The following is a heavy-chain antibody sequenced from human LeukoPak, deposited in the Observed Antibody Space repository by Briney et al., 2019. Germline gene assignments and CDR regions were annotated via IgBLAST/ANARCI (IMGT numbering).Heavy chain of an antibody. J-gene: IGHJ4*02. CDR3: TRQRHYDFWSGYYQTTPTVPDFDY. V-gene: IGHV3-73*01. CDR1: GFTFSDYY. Sequence: GGSLRLSCAASGFTFSDYYMSWIRQASGKGLEWVGRIRSKANSYATAYAASVKGRFTISRDDSKNTAYLQMNSLKTEDTAVYYCTRQRHYDFWSGYYQTTPTVPDFDYWGQGTLVTVSS. D-gene: IGHD3-3*01. CDR2: IRSKANSYAT.